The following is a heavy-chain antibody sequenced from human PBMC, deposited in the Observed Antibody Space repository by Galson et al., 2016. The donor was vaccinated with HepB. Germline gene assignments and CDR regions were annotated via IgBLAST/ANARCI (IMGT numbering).Heavy chain of an antibody. CDR1: GFTFSTYA. CDR3: AKEHSGYFDH. CDR2: ISDSGGST. D-gene: IGHD6-19*01. Sequence: SLRLSCAASGFTFSTYAPNWVRQAPGKGLEWVSAISDSGGSTYYADSVKGRFTISRDKSKNTLYLQMNSLRAEDTAVYYCAKEHSGYFDHWGQGTLVTVSS. J-gene: IGHJ4*02. V-gene: IGHV3-23*01.